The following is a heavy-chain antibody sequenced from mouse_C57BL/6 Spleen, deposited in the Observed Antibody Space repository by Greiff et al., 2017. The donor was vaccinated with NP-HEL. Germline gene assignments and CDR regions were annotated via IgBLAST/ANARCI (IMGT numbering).Heavy chain of an antibody. Sequence: QVQLQQPGAELVKPGASVKLSCKASGYTFTSYWMQWVKQRPGQGLEWIGEIDPSDSYTNYNQKFKGKATLTVDTSSSTAYMQLSSLTSEDSAVYYCARCGYGSSSYWGQGTTLTVSS. V-gene: IGHV1-50*01. CDR2: IDPSDSYT. CDR1: GYTFTSYW. J-gene: IGHJ2*01. D-gene: IGHD1-1*01. CDR3: ARCGYGSSSY.